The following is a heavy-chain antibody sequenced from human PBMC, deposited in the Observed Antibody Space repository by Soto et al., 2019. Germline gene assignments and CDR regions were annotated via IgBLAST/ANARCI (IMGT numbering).Heavy chain of an antibody. CDR2: IIGSGGST. CDR1: GFTFSNFA. V-gene: IGHV3-23*01. CDR3: AKDSMAGQPFDY. J-gene: IGHJ4*02. D-gene: IGHD6-19*01. Sequence: EVQLLEFGGGLVQPGGSLRLSCAASGFTFSNFAMSWVRQAPGKGLEWVAAIIGSGGSTFYADSVKGRFTISRDNSKNTLYLQMNSLRVEDTAIYYCAKDSMAGQPFDYWGRGTVVTISS.